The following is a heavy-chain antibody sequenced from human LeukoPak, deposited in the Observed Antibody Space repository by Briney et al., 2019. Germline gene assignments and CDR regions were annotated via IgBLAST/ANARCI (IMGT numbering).Heavy chain of an antibody. V-gene: IGHV3-33*01. J-gene: IGHJ6*02. CDR1: GFTFSSYG. D-gene: IGHD3-10*01. CDR3: ARDQRAITMVRGVKIGYGMDV. CDR2: IWYDGSNK. Sequence: GGSLRLSCAASGFTFSSYGMHWVRQAPGKGLEWVAVIWYDGSNKYYADSVKGRFTISRDNSKNTLYLQMNRLRAEDTAVYYCARDQRAITMVRGVKIGYGMDVWGQGTTVTVSS.